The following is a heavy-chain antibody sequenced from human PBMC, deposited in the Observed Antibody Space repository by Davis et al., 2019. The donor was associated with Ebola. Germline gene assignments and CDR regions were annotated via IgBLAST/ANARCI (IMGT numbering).Heavy chain of an antibody. V-gene: IGHV4-39*01. CDR1: GGSISSGDYS. D-gene: IGHD2/OR15-2a*01. J-gene: IGHJ6*04. Sequence: SETLSLTCAVSGGSISSGDYSWSWIRQPPGKGLEWIANIYYSGSTQYNPSLKSRVTISVDTSKNQFSLKLTSVTAADTAVYYCARCPTGGKYGVDVWGKGTTVTVSS. CDR2: IYYSGST. CDR3: ARCPTGGKYGVDV.